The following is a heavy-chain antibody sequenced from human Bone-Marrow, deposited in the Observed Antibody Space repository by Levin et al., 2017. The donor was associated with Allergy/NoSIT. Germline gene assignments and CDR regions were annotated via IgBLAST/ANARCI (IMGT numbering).Heavy chain of an antibody. Sequence: GGSLRLSCRGSGFTFSSYAMHWVRQAPGKGMEWVAVISHDGSDHYYAESVRGQVTISRDNSINTLYLQLNSLTPEDAAVYYCARDLAAGVTTTKGDYFHFWGQGTLVTVSS. CDR1: GFTFSSYA. D-gene: IGHD1-1*01. J-gene: IGHJ4*02. V-gene: IGHV3-30*03. CDR2: ISHDGSDH. CDR3: ARDLAAGVTTTKGDYFHF.